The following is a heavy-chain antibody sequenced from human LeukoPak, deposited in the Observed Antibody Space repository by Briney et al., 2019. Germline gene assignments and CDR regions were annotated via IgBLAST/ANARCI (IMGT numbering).Heavy chain of an antibody. CDR2: ISDGGNT. V-gene: IGHV4-38-2*01. CDR3: ARVMRGSQFDY. Sequence: SETLSLTCAVSGYSITSDYYWGWIRQSPGKGLEWIGSISDGGNTYYNSSLESRVTISRDTSKNQFSLKLTSVTASDTAVYNCARVMRGSQFDYWGQGTLVTVSS. D-gene: IGHD3-16*01. J-gene: IGHJ4*02. CDR1: GYSITSDYY.